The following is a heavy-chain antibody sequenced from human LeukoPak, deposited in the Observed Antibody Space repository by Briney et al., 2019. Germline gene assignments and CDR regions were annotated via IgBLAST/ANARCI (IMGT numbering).Heavy chain of an antibody. CDR3: ARGYYYGSGSYLLDC. CDR2: ISWNSGSI. J-gene: IGHJ4*02. D-gene: IGHD3-10*01. V-gene: IGHV3-9*01. CDR1: GFTFDDYA. Sequence: PGGSLRLSCAASGFTFDDYAMHWVRQAPGKGLEWVSGISWNSGSIGYADSVKGRFTISRDNSKNTLFLQMNSLRPEDTAVYYCARGYYYGSGSYLLDCWGQGTLVTVSS.